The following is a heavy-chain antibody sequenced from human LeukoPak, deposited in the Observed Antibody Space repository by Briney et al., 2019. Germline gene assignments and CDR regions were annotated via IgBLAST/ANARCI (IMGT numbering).Heavy chain of an antibody. J-gene: IGHJ3*02. V-gene: IGHV3-53*01. CDR2: IYSGGST. Sequence: PGGSLRLSCAASGFTVSSNYMSWVRQAPGKGLEWVSVIYSGGSTYYADSVKGRFTISRDNSKNTLYLQMNSLRAEDTAVYYCARDCVGATCDAFDIWGQGTMVTVSS. CDR1: GFTVSSNY. CDR3: ARDCVGATCDAFDI. D-gene: IGHD1-26*01.